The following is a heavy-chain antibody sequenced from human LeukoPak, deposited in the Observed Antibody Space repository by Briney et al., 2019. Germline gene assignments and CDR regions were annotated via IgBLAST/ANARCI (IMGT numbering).Heavy chain of an antibody. V-gene: IGHV4-61*03. CDR1: GDSVSNGNYY. J-gene: IGHJ4*02. Sequence: SETLSLTCTVSGDSVSNGNYYWSWLRQPPGKALEWIGYIYYTGNTYYNPSLEGRVTISVDTSKNHFSVKLSSVTAADTAVYYCARSQNYYGSGDYWSQGTLVTVSS. D-gene: IGHD3-10*01. CDR3: ARSQNYYGSGDY. CDR2: IYYTGNT.